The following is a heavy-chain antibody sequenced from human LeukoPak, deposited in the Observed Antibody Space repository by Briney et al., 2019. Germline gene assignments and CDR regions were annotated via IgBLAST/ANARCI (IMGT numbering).Heavy chain of an antibody. V-gene: IGHV1-2*02. CDR1: GYTFTSYG. CDR2: INPNSGGT. J-gene: IGHJ5*02. Sequence: GASVKVSCKASGYTFTSYGISWVRQAPGQGLEWMGWINPNSGGTNYAQKFQGRVTMTRDTSISTAYMELSRLRSDDTAVYYCARDGAMIEGFDPWGQGTLVTVSS. CDR3: ARDGAMIEGFDP. D-gene: IGHD3-22*01.